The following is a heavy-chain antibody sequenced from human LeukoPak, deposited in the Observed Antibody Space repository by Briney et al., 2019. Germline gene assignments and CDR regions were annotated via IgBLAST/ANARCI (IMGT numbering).Heavy chain of an antibody. CDR3: ARDFGRAYGDKFDY. V-gene: IGHV1-2*02. CDR2: INPNSGAT. Sequence: GASVKVSCKASGYTFTGYYMHWVRQAPGQGLEWMGWINPNSGATDYAQKFQGRVTMTRDTSISTAYMEVSSLRSDDTAVHYCARDFGRAYGDKFDYWGQGTLVTVPS. J-gene: IGHJ4*02. D-gene: IGHD4-17*01. CDR1: GYTFTGYY.